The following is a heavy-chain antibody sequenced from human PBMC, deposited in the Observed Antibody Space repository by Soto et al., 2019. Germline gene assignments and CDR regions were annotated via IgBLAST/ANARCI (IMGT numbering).Heavy chain of an antibody. CDR1: GYTFTSYD. CDR3: ARGAYYDYIWGSYRSKGLDY. Sequence: ASVKVSCKASGYTFTSYDINWVRQATGQGLEWMGWMNPNSGNTGYAQKFQGRVTMTRNTSISTAYMELSSLRSEDTAVYYCARGAYYDYIWGSYRSKGLDYWGQGTLVTVSS. D-gene: IGHD3-16*02. CDR2: MNPNSGNT. J-gene: IGHJ4*02. V-gene: IGHV1-8*01.